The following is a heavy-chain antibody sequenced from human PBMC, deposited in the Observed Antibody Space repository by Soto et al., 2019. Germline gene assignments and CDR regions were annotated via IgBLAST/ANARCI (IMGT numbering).Heavy chain of an antibody. CDR1: GGSFSGYY. D-gene: IGHD4-17*01. CDR3: ARGGLTTVPPLT. Sequence: QMQLQQWGAGLLKPSETLSLTCAVYGGSFSGYYYYWIRQPPGKGLAWIGEINRSGSTNYNPSLKRRVTISVDTSKNQFSLTLSSVTAADTAIYYCARGGLTTVPPLTWGQGTLVTVSS. CDR2: INRSGST. V-gene: IGHV4-34*01. J-gene: IGHJ4*02.